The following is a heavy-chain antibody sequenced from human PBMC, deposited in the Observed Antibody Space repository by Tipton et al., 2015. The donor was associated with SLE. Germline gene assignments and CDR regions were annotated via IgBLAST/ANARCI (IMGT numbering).Heavy chain of an antibody. CDR1: GFTFSSYS. Sequence: GSLRLSCAASGFTFSSYSMNWVRQAPGKGLEWVSSISSSSSYIYYADSVKGRFTIARDNAKNSLYLQMNSLRAEDTAVFYCANSGGSYGENYFDYWGQGTLVTVSS. D-gene: IGHD1-26*01. CDR2: ISSSSSYI. J-gene: IGHJ4*02. V-gene: IGHV3-21*01. CDR3: ANSGGSYGENYFDY.